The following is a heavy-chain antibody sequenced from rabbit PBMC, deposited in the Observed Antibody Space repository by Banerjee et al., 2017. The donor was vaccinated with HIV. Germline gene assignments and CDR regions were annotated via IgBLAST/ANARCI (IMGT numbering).Heavy chain of an antibody. J-gene: IGHJ4*01. D-gene: IGHD4-1*01. CDR3: ARDLAGVIGWNFGL. V-gene: IGHV1S45*01. CDR2: IYAGSSGST. Sequence: QEQLEESGGDLVKPEGSLTLTCTASGFDFSSDAMCWVRQAPGKGLEWIACIYAGSSGSTYYASWAKGRFTISKTSSTTVTLQMTSLTVADTATYFCARDLAGVIGWNFGLWGPGTLVTVS. CDR1: GFDFSSDA.